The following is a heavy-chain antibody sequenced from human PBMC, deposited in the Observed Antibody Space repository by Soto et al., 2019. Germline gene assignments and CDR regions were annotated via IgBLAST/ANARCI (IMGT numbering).Heavy chain of an antibody. Sequence: GGSLRLSCVSSGLNVSSNYMSWVRQAPGKGLEWVSVLYSGGKTRYADSVKDRFTISRDTSKNTLYLQMNSLRAEDTAVYYCARDEMAPFDAFDIWGQGTMVTVSS. V-gene: IGHV3-66*01. CDR1: GLNVSSNY. D-gene: IGHD5-12*01. CDR2: LYSGGKT. CDR3: ARDEMAPFDAFDI. J-gene: IGHJ3*02.